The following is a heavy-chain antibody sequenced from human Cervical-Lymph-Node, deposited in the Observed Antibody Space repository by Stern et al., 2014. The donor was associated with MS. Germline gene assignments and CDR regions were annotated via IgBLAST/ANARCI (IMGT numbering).Heavy chain of an antibody. J-gene: IGHJ5*02. CDR2: IYSGGNT. CDR1: GFTVSNTY. Sequence: EVQLEESGGGLIQPGGSLRLSCAASGFTVSNTYMSWVRQSPGKGLEWVSIIYSGGNTYYADSVKGRFTISRDMSKNTLYLQLRSLRAEDTAMYYCARCLGNVFRFDPWGQGTLVTVSS. CDR3: ARCLGNVFRFDP. V-gene: IGHV3-53*01. D-gene: IGHD3-10*02.